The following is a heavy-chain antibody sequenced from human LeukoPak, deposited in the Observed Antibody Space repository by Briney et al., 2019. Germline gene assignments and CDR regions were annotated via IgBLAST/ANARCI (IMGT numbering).Heavy chain of an antibody. CDR2: FDPEDGET. D-gene: IGHD3-3*01. V-gene: IGHV1-24*01. Sequence: ASVKVSCKVSGYTLTELSMHWVRQAPGKGLEWMGGFDPEDGETIYAQKFQGRVTMTEDTSTDAAYMELSSLRSEDTAVYYCATLPPRITIFGVVGSYFDYWGQGTLVTVSS. CDR3: ATLPPRITIFGVVGSYFDY. J-gene: IGHJ4*02. CDR1: GYTLTELS.